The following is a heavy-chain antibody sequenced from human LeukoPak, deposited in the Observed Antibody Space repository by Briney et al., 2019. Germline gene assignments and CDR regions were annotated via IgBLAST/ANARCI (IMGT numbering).Heavy chain of an antibody. CDR2: INAGNGNT. D-gene: IGHD6-19*01. CDR3: ARPPGGAGTAGDY. J-gene: IGHJ4*02. Sequence: AASVKVSYKASGYTFTSYAMHWVRQAPGQRLEWMGWINAGNGNTKYSQKFQGRVAITRDTSASTAYMELSSLRSEDTAVYYCARPPGGAGTAGDYWGQGTLVTVSS. V-gene: IGHV1-3*01. CDR1: GYTFTSYA.